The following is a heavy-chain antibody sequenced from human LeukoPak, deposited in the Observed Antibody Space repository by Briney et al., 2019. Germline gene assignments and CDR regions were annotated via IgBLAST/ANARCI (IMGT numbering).Heavy chain of an antibody. CDR1: GYTFTSYD. CDR2: MNPNSGNT. CDR3: AIAMVRGVIYAFDI. J-gene: IGHJ3*02. D-gene: IGHD3-10*01. V-gene: IGHV1-8*01. Sequence: ASVKVSCKASGYTFTSYDINWVRQATGQGLEWMGWMNPNSGNTGYAQKFQGRVTMTRNTSISTAYMELSSLRSEDTAVYYCAIAMVRGVIYAFDIWGQGTMVTVSS.